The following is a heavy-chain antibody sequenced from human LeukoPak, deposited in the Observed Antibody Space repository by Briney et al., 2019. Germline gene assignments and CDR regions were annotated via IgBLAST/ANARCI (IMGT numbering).Heavy chain of an antibody. CDR3: ARDGYYYDSSGYYRFDY. CDR1: GGSISSYY. D-gene: IGHD3-22*01. V-gene: IGHV4-4*07. CDR2: IYTSGST. J-gene: IGHJ4*02. Sequence: SETLSLTCTVSGGSISSYYWSWIRQPAGKGLEWIGRIYTSGSTNYNPSLKSRVTMSVDTSKNQFSLKLSSVTAADTAVYYCARDGYYYDSSGYYRFDYWGQGTLVTVPS.